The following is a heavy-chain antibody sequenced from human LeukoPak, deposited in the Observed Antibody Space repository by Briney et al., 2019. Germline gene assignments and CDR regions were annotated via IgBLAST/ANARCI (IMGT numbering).Heavy chain of an antibody. Sequence: PGGSLRLPCAASGFTFSSYAMSWVRQAPGKGLEWVSAISGRGGSTYYADSVKGRFTISRDNSKNTLYLQMNSLRAEDTAVYYCARAGSSSFVEMWTDYYYYGMDVWGQGTTVTVSS. J-gene: IGHJ6*02. CDR2: ISGRGGST. CDR3: ARAGSSSFVEMWTDYYYYGMDV. D-gene: IGHD6-13*01. CDR1: GFTFSSYA. V-gene: IGHV3-23*01.